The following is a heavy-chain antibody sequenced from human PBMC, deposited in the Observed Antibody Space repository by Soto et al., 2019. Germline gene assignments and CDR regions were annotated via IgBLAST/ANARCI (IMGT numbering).Heavy chain of an antibody. D-gene: IGHD3-16*02. CDR2: ISGSGGST. J-gene: IGHJ4*02. CDR3: AKGGTYYDYIWGSYRSHIFDY. CDR1: GFTFSSYA. Sequence: GGSLRLSCAASGFTFSSYAMSWVRQAPGKGLEWVSAISGSGGSTYYADSVKGRFTISRDNSKNTLYLQMNSLRAEDTAVYYFAKGGTYYDYIWGSYRSHIFDYWGQGTLVTVSS. V-gene: IGHV3-23*01.